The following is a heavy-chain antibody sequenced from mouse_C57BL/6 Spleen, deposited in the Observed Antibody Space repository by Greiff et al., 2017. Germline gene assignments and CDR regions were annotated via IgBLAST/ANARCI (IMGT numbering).Heavy chain of an antibody. V-gene: IGHV1-81*01. CDR1: GYTFTSYG. J-gene: IGHJ1*03. CDR3: ARRDDGSVYWYFDV. CDR2: IYPRSGNT. D-gene: IGHD2-3*01. Sequence: QVQLKQSGAELARPGASVKLSCKASGYTFTSYGISWVKQRTGQGLEWIGEIYPRSGNTYYNEKFKGKATLTADKSSSTAYMELRSLTSEDSAVYFCARRDDGSVYWYFDVWGTGTTVTVSS.